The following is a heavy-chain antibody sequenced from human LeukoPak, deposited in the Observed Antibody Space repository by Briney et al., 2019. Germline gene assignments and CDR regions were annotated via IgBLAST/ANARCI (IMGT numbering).Heavy chain of an antibody. Sequence: ASVKVSCKASGYTFTGYYMHWVRQAPGQGLEWMGWINPNSGGTNYAQKFQGRVTMTRDTSISTAYTELSRLRSDDTAVYYCARDSEMATITLGYYFDYWGQGTLVTVSS. CDR1: GYTFTGYY. J-gene: IGHJ4*02. CDR3: ARDSEMATITLGYYFDY. D-gene: IGHD5-24*01. CDR2: INPNSGGT. V-gene: IGHV1-2*02.